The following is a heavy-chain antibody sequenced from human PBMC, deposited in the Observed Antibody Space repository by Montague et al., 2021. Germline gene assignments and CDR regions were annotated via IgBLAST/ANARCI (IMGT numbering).Heavy chain of an antibody. V-gene: IGHV3-23*01. CDR3: TKDQDDYGDYVDWVDT. CDR1: GFPFSSYA. J-gene: IGHJ5*02. Sequence: SLRLSCAAPGFPFSSYAMSWVRQAPGKGLKWVSSITSGGSTYYTDSVTGRFTISRDNSKNTLYLQMNSLRAEDTAVYYCTKDQDDYGDYVDWVDTWGQGTLVTVSS. D-gene: IGHD4-17*01. CDR2: ITSGGST.